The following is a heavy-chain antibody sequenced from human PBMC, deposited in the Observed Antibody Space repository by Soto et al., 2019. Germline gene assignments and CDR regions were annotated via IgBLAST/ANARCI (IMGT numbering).Heavy chain of an antibody. V-gene: IGHV2-70*12. CDR3: ARLSYRLFKLVY. Sequence: SGPTLVNPTQTLTLTCTFSGFSLSTSGMCVSWLRQPPGKALEWLALIDWDDAKYYSTSLKTMLTMSKNISTNHVVPIETHMDPMHTATYFCARLSYRLFKLVYWGQGTLVTVSS. CDR2: IDWDDAK. J-gene: IGHJ4*02. CDR1: GFSLSTSGMC. D-gene: IGHD3-16*02.